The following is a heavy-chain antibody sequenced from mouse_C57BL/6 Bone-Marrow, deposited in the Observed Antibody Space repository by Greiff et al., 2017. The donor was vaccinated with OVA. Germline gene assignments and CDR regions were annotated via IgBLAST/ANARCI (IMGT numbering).Heavy chain of an antibody. J-gene: IGHJ1*03. CDR1: GYAFSSYW. CDR3: AVVASLNGYFDV. D-gene: IGHD1-1*01. CDR2: IYPGDGDT. V-gene: IGHV1-80*01. Sequence: VQLQQSGAELVKPGASVKISCKASGYAFSSYWMNWVKQRPGQGLEWIGQIYPGDGDTNYNGKFKGKATLTADKSSSTAYMQLSSLTSEDSAVYFCAVVASLNGYFDVWGTGTTVTVSS.